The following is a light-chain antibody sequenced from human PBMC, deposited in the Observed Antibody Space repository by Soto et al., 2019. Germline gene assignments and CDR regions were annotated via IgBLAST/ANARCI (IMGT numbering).Light chain of an antibody. CDR2: DAS. V-gene: IGKV3-11*01. CDR3: QQRSNWQRT. Sequence: EIVLTQSPATLSLSPGERATLSCRASQSVSSYLAWFQQKPGQAPRLLIYDASNRATGIPARFSGSGSGTDFTLTISSLEPEDLAVYYCQQRSNWQRTFGQGTKVEI. J-gene: IGKJ1*01. CDR1: QSVSSY.